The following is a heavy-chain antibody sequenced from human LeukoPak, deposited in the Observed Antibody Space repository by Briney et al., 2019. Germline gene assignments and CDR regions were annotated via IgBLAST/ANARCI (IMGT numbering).Heavy chain of an antibody. J-gene: IGHJ2*01. D-gene: IGHD6-13*01. CDR2: TYYSGST. CDR3: ARTYGSSGLGYFDL. Sequence: SETLSLTCTVSGGSISSYYWSWIRQPPGKGLEWIGYTYYSGSTNYSPSLKSRLTISVDTSKNQFSLKLSSVTAADTAVYYCARTYGSSGLGYFDLWGRGTLVTVSS. V-gene: IGHV4-59*01. CDR1: GGSISSYY.